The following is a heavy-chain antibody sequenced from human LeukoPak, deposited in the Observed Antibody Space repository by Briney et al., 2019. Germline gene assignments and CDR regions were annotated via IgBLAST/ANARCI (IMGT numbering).Heavy chain of an antibody. CDR1: GFTFSSYG. CDR2: IWYDGSNK. V-gene: IGHV3-33*06. CDR3: AKEASGYCSGGSCSLYYYYYYMDV. D-gene: IGHD2-15*01. Sequence: TGGPLRLSCAASGFTFSSYGMHWVRQAPGKGLEWVAVIWYDGSNKYYADSVKGRFTISRDNSKNTLYLQMNSLRAEDTAVYYCAKEASGYCSGGSCSLYYYYYYMDVWGKGTTVTVSS. J-gene: IGHJ6*03.